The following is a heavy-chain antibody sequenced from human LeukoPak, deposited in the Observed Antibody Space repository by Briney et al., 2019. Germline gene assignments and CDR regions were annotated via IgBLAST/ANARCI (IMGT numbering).Heavy chain of an antibody. D-gene: IGHD2-2*01. V-gene: IGHV1-8*01. CDR2: MNPNSGNT. CDR1: AYSFSSYD. CDR3: ARSRYCSSTSCYSFDY. J-gene: IGHJ4*02. Sequence: ASVKVSCKASAYSFSSYDINWVRQATGQGLEWMGWMNPNSGNTGYAQKFQGRVTMTRDTSISTAYMELSRLRSDDTAVYYCARSRYCSSTSCYSFDYWGQGTLVTVSS.